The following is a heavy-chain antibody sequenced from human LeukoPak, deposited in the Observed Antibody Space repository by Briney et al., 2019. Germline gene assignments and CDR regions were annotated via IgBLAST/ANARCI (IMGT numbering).Heavy chain of an antibody. CDR2: ISGGGGST. CDR1: GFTFRGYV. Sequence: GGSLRLYCAASGFTFRGYVMRWVRQAPGQGLVGFSAISGGGGSTYYADSGRGRFTISRDNSKGSLYLQMNSLRAEATAVYYCARDCFESSSHPPYPFDNWGQGTRVTVSS. J-gene: IGHJ4*02. V-gene: IGHV3-23*01. CDR3: ARDCFESSSHPPYPFDN. D-gene: IGHD6-13*01.